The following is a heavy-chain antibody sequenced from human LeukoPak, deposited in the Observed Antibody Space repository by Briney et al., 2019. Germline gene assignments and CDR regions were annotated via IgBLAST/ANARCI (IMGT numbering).Heavy chain of an antibody. CDR2: IYYSGST. D-gene: IGHD5-18*01. Sequence: PSETLSLTCTVSGGSISSHYWSWIRQSPGKGLEWIGYIYYSGSTNYNPSLKSRVTISVDTSKNQFSLKVRSVTAGDTAVDRGARGGRGYSPPGYWGQGTLVTVSS. CDR3: ARGGRGYSPPGY. CDR1: GGSISSHY. V-gene: IGHV4-59*11. J-gene: IGHJ4*02.